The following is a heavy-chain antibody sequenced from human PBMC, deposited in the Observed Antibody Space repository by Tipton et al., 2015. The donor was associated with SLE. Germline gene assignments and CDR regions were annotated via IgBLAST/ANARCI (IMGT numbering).Heavy chain of an antibody. CDR3: ARDEWHGSYYYGMDV. CDR2: IYTSGST. V-gene: IGHV4-61*09. J-gene: IGHJ6*02. CDR1: GGSISSGSYY. D-gene: IGHD3-3*01. Sequence: TLSLTCTVSGGSISSGSYYWSWIRQPAGKGLEWIGYIYTSGSTNYNPSLKSRVTISVDTSKNQFSLKLSSVTAADTAVYYCARDEWHGSYYYGMDVWGQGTTVTVSS.